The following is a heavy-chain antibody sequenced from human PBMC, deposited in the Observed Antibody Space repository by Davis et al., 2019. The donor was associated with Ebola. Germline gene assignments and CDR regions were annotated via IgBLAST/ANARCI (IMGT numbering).Heavy chain of an antibody. CDR1: GFTFSSYW. D-gene: IGHD2/OR15-2a*01. CDR3: AREFDTYYFDC. V-gene: IGHV3-7*01. J-gene: IGHJ4*02. Sequence: PGGSLRLSCAASGFTFSSYWMSWLRQAPGKGLEWVANIKQDGSEKYYVDSVKGRFTISRDNAENSLYLQMNSLRDEDTAVYYCAREFDTYYFDCWGQGTLVTVSS. CDR2: IKQDGSEK.